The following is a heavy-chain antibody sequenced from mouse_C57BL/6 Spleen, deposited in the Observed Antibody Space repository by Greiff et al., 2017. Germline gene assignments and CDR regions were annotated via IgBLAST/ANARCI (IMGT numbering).Heavy chain of an antibody. CDR1: GYAFSSSW. D-gene: IGHD1-1*01. Sequence: QVQLQQSGPELVKPGASVKISCKASGYAFSSSWMNWVKQRPGKGLEWIGRIYPGDGDTNYNGKFKGKATLTADKSSSTAYMQLSSLTSEDSAVYFCARDYYGSSYAYGHAMDYWGQGTSVTVSS. CDR2: IYPGDGDT. J-gene: IGHJ4*01. V-gene: IGHV1-82*01. CDR3: ARDYYGSSYAYGHAMDY.